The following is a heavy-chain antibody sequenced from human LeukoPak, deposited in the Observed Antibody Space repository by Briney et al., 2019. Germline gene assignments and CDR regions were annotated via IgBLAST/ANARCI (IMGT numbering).Heavy chain of an antibody. D-gene: IGHD2-8*01. J-gene: IGHJ3*02. V-gene: IGHV4-61*01. Sequence: SETLSLTCTVSGGSVSSGTYYWSWIRQPPGKGLEWIGYIYYSGSTNYNPSLKSRVTISVDTSKNQCSLKLSSVTTADTAVYYCTRSTNLEAFDIWGQGTMVTVSS. CDR2: IYYSGST. CDR3: TRSTNLEAFDI. CDR1: GGSVSSGTYY.